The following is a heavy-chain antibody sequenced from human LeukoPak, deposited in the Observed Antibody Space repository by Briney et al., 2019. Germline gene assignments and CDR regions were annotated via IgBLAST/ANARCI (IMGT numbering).Heavy chain of an antibody. CDR1: GFTFSSYA. D-gene: IGHD6-19*01. J-gene: IGHJ5*02. V-gene: IGHV3-23*01. CDR3: AKDRGQSSGWFP. CDR2: ISGSDGTT. Sequence: PGGSLRLSCAASGFTFSSYAMSWVRQAPGKGPEWVSAISGSDGTTYYADSVKGRFTISRDNSRNTLYLQMNSLRAEDTAVYYCAKDRGQSSGWFPWGQGTLVTVSS.